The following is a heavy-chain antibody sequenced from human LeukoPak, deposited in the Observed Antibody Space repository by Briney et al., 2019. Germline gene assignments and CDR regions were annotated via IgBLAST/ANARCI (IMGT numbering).Heavy chain of an antibody. D-gene: IGHD2-2*01. CDR2: IITIFHTP. CDR1: GGTFSSYA. CDR3: ARVGCSSTSCSPYYCYYYYMDV. Sequence: SVKVSCKASGGTFSSYAFSWVRQAPGQGLEWMGVIITIFHTPYYAPKFQGRVTITADKSTSTVYMEVSSLRSEDTAVYYCARVGCSSTSCSPYYCYYYYMDVWGKGTTVTVSS. V-gene: IGHV1-69*06. J-gene: IGHJ6*03.